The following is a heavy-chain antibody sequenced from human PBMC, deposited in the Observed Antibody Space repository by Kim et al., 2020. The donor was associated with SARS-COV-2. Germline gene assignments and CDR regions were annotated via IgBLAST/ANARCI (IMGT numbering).Heavy chain of an antibody. V-gene: IGHV3-11*01. D-gene: IGHD4-17*01. J-gene: IGHJ4*02. Sequence: SPIYYADSVKGRFTISRDNAKNSLFLQMNSRRAEDTAVYYCARDEVTNSYWGQGTLVTVSS. CDR3: ARDEVTNSY. CDR2: SPI.